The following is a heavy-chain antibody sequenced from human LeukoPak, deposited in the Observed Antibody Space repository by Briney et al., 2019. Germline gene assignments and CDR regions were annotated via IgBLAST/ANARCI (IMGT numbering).Heavy chain of an antibody. D-gene: IGHD3-10*01. Sequence: MASETLSLPCAVYGGSFSGYYWSWIRQPPGKGLEWIGENNHSGSTNYNPSLKSRVTISVDTSKNQFSLKLSSVTAADTAVYYCATLTRMVRGVTRYGWFDPWGQGTLVTVSS. J-gene: IGHJ5*02. CDR3: ATLTRMVRGVTRYGWFDP. V-gene: IGHV4-34*01. CDR1: GGSFSGYY. CDR2: NNHSGST.